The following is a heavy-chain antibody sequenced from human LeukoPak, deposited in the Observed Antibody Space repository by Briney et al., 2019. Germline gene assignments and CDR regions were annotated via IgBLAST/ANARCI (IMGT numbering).Heavy chain of an antibody. V-gene: IGHV3-7*01. CDR3: ARDGCTSTTCTTLGGFNH. Sequence: GGSLRLSYEGSGFTLTAYWMSWVRHAPRQGLEWVASINQGGNERHFVGSVRGRFAISRDNARKSFFLQMDSLREADTGIYFCARDGCTSTTCTTLGGFNHWGEGTQVLVSS. J-gene: IGHJ4*02. CDR1: GFTLTAYW. CDR2: INQGGNER. D-gene: IGHD2-8*01.